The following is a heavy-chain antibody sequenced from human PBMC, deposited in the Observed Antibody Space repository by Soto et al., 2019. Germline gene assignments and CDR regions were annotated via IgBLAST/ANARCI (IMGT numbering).Heavy chain of an antibody. D-gene: IGHD2-8*01. V-gene: IGHV1-69*06. Sequence: GASVMDSCKASGGTFSSYAISWVRQAPGQGLEWMGGIIPIFGTANYAQKFQGRVTITADKSTSTAYMELSSLRSEDTAVYYCARARLITSNWFDPWGQGTLVTVSS. J-gene: IGHJ5*02. CDR3: ARARLITSNWFDP. CDR1: GGTFSSYA. CDR2: IIPIFGTA.